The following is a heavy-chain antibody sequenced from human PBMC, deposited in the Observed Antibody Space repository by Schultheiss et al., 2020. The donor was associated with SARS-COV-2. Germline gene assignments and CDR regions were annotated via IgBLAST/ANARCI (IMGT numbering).Heavy chain of an antibody. CDR2: IYYSGST. D-gene: IGHD2-15*01. CDR3: ARDGSAATRYGMDV. J-gene: IGHJ6*02. Sequence: SETLSLTCTVSGGSISSYYWSWIRQPPGKGLEWIGYIYYSGSTNYNPSLKSRVTISVDRSKNQFSLKLSSVTAADTAVYYCARDGSAATRYGMDVWGQGTMVTVSS. V-gene: IGHV4-59*12. CDR1: GGSISSYY.